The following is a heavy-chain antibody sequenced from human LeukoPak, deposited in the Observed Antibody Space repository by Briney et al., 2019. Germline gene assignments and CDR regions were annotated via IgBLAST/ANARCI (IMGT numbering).Heavy chain of an antibody. CDR2: IYYSGST. V-gene: IGHV4-31*03. CDR3: AAGYSYRIDY. Sequence: SETLSLTCTVSGGSISSGGYYWSWIRQHPGKGLEWIGYIYYSGSTYYNPSLKSRVTISVDTSKNQFSLKLSSVTAADTAVYYCAAGYSYRIDYWGQGTLVTVSS. J-gene: IGHJ4*02. D-gene: IGHD5-18*01. CDR1: GGSISSGGYY.